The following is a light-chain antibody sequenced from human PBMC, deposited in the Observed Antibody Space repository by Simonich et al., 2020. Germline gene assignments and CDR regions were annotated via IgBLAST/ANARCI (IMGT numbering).Light chain of an antibody. J-gene: IGKJ2*01. Sequence: DIVMTQSPLFLPVTPGEPASISCRSSQSLLHSNGYNYLDWYLQKPGLSPQLLIYLGSNRASGVPDRFSGRGSGTDFTLKISRVEAEDVGVYYCMQALQTPYTFGQGTKQEIK. V-gene: IGKV2-28*01. CDR3: MQALQTPYT. CDR1: QSLLHSNGYNY. CDR2: LGS.